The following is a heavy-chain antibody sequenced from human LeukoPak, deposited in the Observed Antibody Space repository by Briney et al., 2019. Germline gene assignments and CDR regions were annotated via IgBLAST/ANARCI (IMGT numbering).Heavy chain of an antibody. Sequence: PGGSLRLSCEGSGFTFSHYWMHWVRQGPGKGLMWVSRLNEDGTTADYADSVKGRFTMSRDNAKRKVFLEMRSLTVEGTAIYFCVRERIYYSDLAYKERENFDPWGRGTLVTVSS. D-gene: IGHD1-26*01. CDR3: VRERIYYSDLAYKERENFDP. CDR1: GFTFSHYW. CDR2: LNEDGTTA. J-gene: IGHJ5*02. V-gene: IGHV3-74*01.